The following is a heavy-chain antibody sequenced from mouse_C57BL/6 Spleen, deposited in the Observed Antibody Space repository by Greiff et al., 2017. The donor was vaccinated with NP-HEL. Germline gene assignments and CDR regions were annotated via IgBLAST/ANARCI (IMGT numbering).Heavy chain of an antibody. D-gene: IGHD3-3*01. CDR1: GFTFSDYG. J-gene: IGHJ4*01. CDR2: ISSGSSTI. V-gene: IGHV5-17*01. CDR3: ARRAGYAMDY. Sequence: DVMLVESGGGLVKPGGSLKLSCAASGFTFSDYGMHWVRQAPEKGLAWVAYISSGSSTIYYAAPVKGRFTISRDNAKHTLFLQMTSLRSEDTAMYYCARRAGYAMDYWGQGTSVTVSS.